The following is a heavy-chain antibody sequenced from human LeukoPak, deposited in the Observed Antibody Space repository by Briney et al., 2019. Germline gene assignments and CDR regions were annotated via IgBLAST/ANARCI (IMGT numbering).Heavy chain of an antibody. D-gene: IGHD3-10*01. Sequence: PSETLSLTCSVTGGSISSGGFYWSWIRQHPGQGLEWIVYIHNSGSTYYNPSLQSRAIISLDTSKSQFSLQLNSVTAADTAVYYCARVDGSGSKRWFDPWGQGVPVTVSS. CDR1: GGSISSGGFY. J-gene: IGHJ5*02. CDR3: ARVDGSGSKRWFDP. V-gene: IGHV4-31*03. CDR2: IHNSGST.